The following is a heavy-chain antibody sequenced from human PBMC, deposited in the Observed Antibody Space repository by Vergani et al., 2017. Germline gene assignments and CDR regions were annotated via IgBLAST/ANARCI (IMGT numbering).Heavy chain of an antibody. CDR1: GFTFSSYA. CDR3: AAPGSYGYRDAFDI. Sequence: EVQLLESGGGLVQPGGSLRLSCAASGFTFSSYAMSWVRQAPGKGLEWVSAIIVSGGRPYYADSVKGRFTISRDNSKNTLYLQMNSLRAEDTAVYYCAAPGSYGYRDAFDIWGQGTMVTVSS. CDR2: IIVSGGRP. J-gene: IGHJ3*02. D-gene: IGHD5-18*01. V-gene: IGHV3-23*01.